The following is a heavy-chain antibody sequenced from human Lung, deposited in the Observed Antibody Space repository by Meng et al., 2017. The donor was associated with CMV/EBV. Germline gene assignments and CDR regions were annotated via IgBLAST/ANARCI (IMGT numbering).Heavy chain of an antibody. CDR1: GGTFSSYT. J-gene: IGHJ5*02. CDR2: IIPILGIA. CDR3: ARSPNAIVVVPAASWFAP. V-gene: IGHV1-69*02. D-gene: IGHD2-2*01. Sequence: SVKVSCKASGGTFSSYTISWVRQAPGQGLEWMGRIIPILGIANYAQKFQGRVTITADKSTSTAYMELSSLRSEDTAVYYCARSPNAIVVVPAASWFAPWGQGNXV.